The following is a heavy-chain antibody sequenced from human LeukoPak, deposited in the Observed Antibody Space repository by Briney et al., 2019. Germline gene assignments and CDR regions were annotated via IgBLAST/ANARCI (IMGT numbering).Heavy chain of an antibody. CDR1: GGSFSGYY. Sequence: PSETLSLTCAVYGGSFSGYYWSWIRQPPGKGLEWIGEINHSGSTNYNPSLKSRVTISVDTSKNQFSLKLSSVTAADTAVYYCARHYYDSSGYYYWIDYWGQRTLVTVSS. CDR2: INHSGST. CDR3: ARHYYDSSGYYYWIDY. J-gene: IGHJ4*02. V-gene: IGHV4-34*01. D-gene: IGHD3-22*01.